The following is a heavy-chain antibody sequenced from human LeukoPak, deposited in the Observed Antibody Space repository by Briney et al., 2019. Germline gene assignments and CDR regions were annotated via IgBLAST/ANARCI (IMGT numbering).Heavy chain of an antibody. D-gene: IGHD5-18*01. Sequence: PGGSLRLSCAASGFTFSSYGMHWVRQAPGNGLEWVAVIWYDGSNKYYADSVKGRFTISRDNSKNTLYLQMNSLRAEDTAVYYCARDAGDTAMVNYFDYWGQGTLVTASS. J-gene: IGHJ4*02. V-gene: IGHV3-33*01. CDR2: IWYDGSNK. CDR3: ARDAGDTAMVNYFDY. CDR1: GFTFSSYG.